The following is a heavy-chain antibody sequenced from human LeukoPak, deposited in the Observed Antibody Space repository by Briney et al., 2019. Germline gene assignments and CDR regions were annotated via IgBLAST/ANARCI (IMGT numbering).Heavy chain of an antibody. CDR2: FSGSGGST. V-gene: IGHV3-23*01. D-gene: IGHD1-26*01. CDR1: GFTFSSYG. Sequence: GGSLRLSCAASGFTFSSYGMSWVRQAPGKGLEWVSAFSGSGGSTYYADSVKGRFTISRDNSKNTLYLQMNSLKAEDTAVCYCAKDGRTHSGSYDFDYWGQGTLDTVSS. CDR3: AKDGRTHSGSYDFDY. J-gene: IGHJ4*02.